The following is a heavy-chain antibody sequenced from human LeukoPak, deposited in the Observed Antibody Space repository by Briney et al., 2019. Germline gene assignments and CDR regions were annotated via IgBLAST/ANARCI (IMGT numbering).Heavy chain of an antibody. CDR2: IYYSGST. V-gene: IGHV4-39*02. CDR1: GGSISSSSYY. J-gene: IGHJ6*02. CDR3: ARDHNYGDYDGLGYGMDV. Sequence: SETLPLTCTVSGGSISSSSYYWGWIRQPPGKGLEWIGSIYYSGSTYYNPSLKSRVTISVDTSKNQFSLKLSSVTAADTAVYYCARDHNYGDYDGLGYGMDVWGQGTTVTVSS. D-gene: IGHD4-17*01.